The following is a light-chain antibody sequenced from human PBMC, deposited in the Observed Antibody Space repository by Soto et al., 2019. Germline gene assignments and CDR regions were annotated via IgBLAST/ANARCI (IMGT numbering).Light chain of an antibody. Sequence: QSVLTQPASVSGSPGQSITISCTGTSSDLGGNDYVSWYQQHPGKAPKLVIYDVTNRPSGVSNRFSGSKAGSTASLTISGLQSEDEAAYYCSSYSSSSSLVVFGGGTQLTVL. CDR1: SSDLGGNDY. J-gene: IGLJ2*01. CDR3: SSYSSSSSLVV. V-gene: IGLV2-14*03. CDR2: DVT.